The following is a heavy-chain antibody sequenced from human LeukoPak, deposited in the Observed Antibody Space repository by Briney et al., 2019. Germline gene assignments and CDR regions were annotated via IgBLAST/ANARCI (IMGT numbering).Heavy chain of an antibody. CDR2: INPSGGST. D-gene: IGHD3-3*01. V-gene: IGHV1-46*01. CDR1: GYTFTSYY. Sequence: ASVKLSCKASGYTFTSYYMHWVRQAPGQGLEWMGIINPSGGSTSYAQKFQGRVTMTRETSTSTVYMELSSLRSEDTAVYYCARGLRFLEWSFSGPDYWGQETLVSVST. J-gene: IGHJ4*02. CDR3: ARGLRFLEWSFSGPDY.